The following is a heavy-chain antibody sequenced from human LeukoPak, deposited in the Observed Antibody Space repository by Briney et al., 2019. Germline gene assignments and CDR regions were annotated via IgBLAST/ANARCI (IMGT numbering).Heavy chain of an antibody. J-gene: IGHJ6*03. D-gene: IGHD5-12*01. CDR2: ISYDGSNK. Sequence: AGGSLRLSCAASGFTFSSYAMHWVRQAPGKGLEWVAVISYDGSNKYYADSVKGRFTISRDNSKNTLYLQMNSLRAEDTAVYYCARVRGYSGYDSGRYYYYNYMDVWGKGTTVTVSS. CDR3: ARVRGYSGYDSGRYYYYNYMDV. V-gene: IGHV3-30*04. CDR1: GFTFSSYA.